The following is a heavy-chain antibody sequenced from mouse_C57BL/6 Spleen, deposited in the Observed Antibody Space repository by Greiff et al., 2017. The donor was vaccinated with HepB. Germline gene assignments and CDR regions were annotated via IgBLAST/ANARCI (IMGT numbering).Heavy chain of an antibody. J-gene: IGHJ2*01. Sequence: QVQLKQPGAELVKPGASVKMSCKASGYTFTSYWITWVKQRPGQGLEWIGDIYPGSGSTNYNEKFKSKATLTVDTSSSTAYMQLSSLTSEDSAVYYCARQGYDHGGDFDYWGQGTTLTVSS. CDR1: GYTFTSYW. CDR3: ARQGYDHGGDFDY. D-gene: IGHD1-1*01. CDR2: IYPGSGST. V-gene: IGHV1-55*01.